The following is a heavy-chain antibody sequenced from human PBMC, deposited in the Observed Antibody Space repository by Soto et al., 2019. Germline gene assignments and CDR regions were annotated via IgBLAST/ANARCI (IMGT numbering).Heavy chain of an antibody. V-gene: IGHV4-59*11. CDR1: GGSISSHY. CDR2: IYYSGST. CDR3: ARAYSGWFFDY. Sequence: QVQLQESGPGLVKPSETLSLTCTVSGGSISSHYWSWIRQPPGKGLEWIGNIYYSGSTNYNPSLKSRVTISVDTSKNPFSLKLSSATAADTAVYYCARAYSGWFFDYWGQGTLVTVSS. J-gene: IGHJ4*02. D-gene: IGHD5-12*01.